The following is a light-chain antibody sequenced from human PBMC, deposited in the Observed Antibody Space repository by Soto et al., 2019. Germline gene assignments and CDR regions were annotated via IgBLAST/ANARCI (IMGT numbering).Light chain of an antibody. J-gene: IGKJ4*01. V-gene: IGKV3-15*01. Sequence: ERVMTQSPATLSVSPGGRATLSCRASQSISSNLAWYQQKHGHAPRLLIYGASTRATGIPVRFGGSGSGTEFTLISTILQSQEFAVDYCLQYNFWSHSFGGDNKVDIK. CDR3: LQYNFWSHS. CDR2: GAS. CDR1: QSISSN.